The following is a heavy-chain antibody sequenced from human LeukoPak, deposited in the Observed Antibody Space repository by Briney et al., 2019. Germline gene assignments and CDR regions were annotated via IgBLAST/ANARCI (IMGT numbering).Heavy chain of an antibody. CDR2: IYSGGST. D-gene: IGHD6-13*01. CDR1: GFTVSSNY. J-gene: IGHJ4*02. CDR3: ARGQQLVRGVFDY. V-gene: IGHV3-53*01. Sequence: PGGSLRLSCAASGFTVSSNYMSWVRQAPGKGLEWVSVIYSGGSTYYADSVKGRFTISRDNSKNTLYLQMNSLRAEDTAVYYCARGQQLVRGVFDYWGQGTLVTVSS.